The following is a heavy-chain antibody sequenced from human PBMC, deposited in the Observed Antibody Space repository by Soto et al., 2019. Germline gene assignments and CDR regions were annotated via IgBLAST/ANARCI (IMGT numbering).Heavy chain of an antibody. J-gene: IGHJ5*02. Sequence: ASVKVSCKASGYTFINSDISWVRQAAGQGLEWLGWMNPGSGKTGYASKFQGRVAMTRDASTGTSHLELSSLTSDDTAVYYCARMASAGSLNWFDPCGQGPLVTVS. V-gene: IGHV1-8*02. CDR2: MNPGSGKT. D-gene: IGHD6-13*01. CDR3: ARMASAGSLNWFDP. CDR1: GYTFINSD.